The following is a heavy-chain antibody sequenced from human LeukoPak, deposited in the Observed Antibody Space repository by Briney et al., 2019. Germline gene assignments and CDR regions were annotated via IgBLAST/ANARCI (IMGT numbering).Heavy chain of an antibody. D-gene: IGHD4-17*01. Sequence: ETLSLTCAVSGYSISSGYYWGWIRQPPGKGLEWIGSIYHSGSTYYDPSLKSRVTISVDTSKNQFSLKLSSVTAADTAVYYCARRHGDFPFDYWGQGTLVTVSS. CDR2: IYHSGST. J-gene: IGHJ4*02. V-gene: IGHV4-38-2*01. CDR3: ARRHGDFPFDY. CDR1: GYSISSGYY.